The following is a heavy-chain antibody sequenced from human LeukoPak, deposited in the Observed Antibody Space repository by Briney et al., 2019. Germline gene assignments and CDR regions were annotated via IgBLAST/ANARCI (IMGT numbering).Heavy chain of an antibody. CDR1: GFTFNKYD. CDR3: AKESGFGAYWYFDY. J-gene: IGHJ4*02. CDR2: ISDSGDRT. V-gene: IGHV3-23*01. D-gene: IGHD6-25*01. Sequence: GSLRLSCAASGFTFNKYDMSSVRQVPGKGLEWVSGISDSGDRTYYADSVKGRFTISRDNSKNTLYLQVNSLRAEDTAAYYFAKESGFGAYWYFDYWGQGTLVTVSS.